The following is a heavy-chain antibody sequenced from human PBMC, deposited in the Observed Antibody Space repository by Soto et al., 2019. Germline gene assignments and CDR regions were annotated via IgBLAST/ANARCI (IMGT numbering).Heavy chain of an antibody. CDR2: IMPVFATP. Sequence: QVQLVQSGAEVKKPGSSVKVSCKASGGTFSTSAISWVRQAPGQGLEWVGGIMPVFATPDYAQKFQVRVTISADESTTTAYLELTSLRTDDTAVYFCARDKDRQQLGGNYYYILDVWGQGTAIIVSS. J-gene: IGHJ6*02. CDR3: ARDKDRQQLGGNYYYILDV. CDR1: GGTFSTSA. V-gene: IGHV1-69*12. D-gene: IGHD3-3*02.